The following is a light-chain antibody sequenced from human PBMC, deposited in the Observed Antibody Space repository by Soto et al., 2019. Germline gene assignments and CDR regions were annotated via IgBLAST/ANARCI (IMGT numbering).Light chain of an antibody. Sequence: QSALTQPASVSGSPGQSITISCTGTSSDVGGYNYVSWYQQHPGKAPKLMIYDVSNRPSGVSNRFSGSKSGNTASRTISGRQAEDEADYYCSSYTSSSTLVVFGGGTKVTV. CDR3: SSYTSSSTLVV. V-gene: IGLV2-14*01. J-gene: IGLJ2*01. CDR2: DVS. CDR1: SSDVGGYNY.